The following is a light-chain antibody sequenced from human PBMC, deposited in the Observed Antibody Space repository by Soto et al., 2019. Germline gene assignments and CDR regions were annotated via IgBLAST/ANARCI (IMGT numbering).Light chain of an antibody. CDR1: TSNIGAGYD. V-gene: IGLV1-40*01. CDR3: QSYDNTLSGPIYV. Sequence: QSVLTRPPSVSVALGQRVTISCTGITSNIGAGYDVHWYQLLPGRAPKLLIYGNTNRPSGVPDRFSGSKSATSASLAITGLQAEDEAIYYCQSYDNTLSGPIYVFGTGTKVTVL. J-gene: IGLJ1*01. CDR2: GNT.